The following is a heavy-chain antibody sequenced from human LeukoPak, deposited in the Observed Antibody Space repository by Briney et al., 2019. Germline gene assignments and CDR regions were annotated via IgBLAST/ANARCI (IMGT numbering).Heavy chain of an antibody. J-gene: IGHJ3*02. CDR1: GGSFSGYY. Sequence: SETLSLTCAVYGGSFSGYYWIWIRQPPGKGLEWIGEINHSGSTNSNPSLKSRVTISVDTSKIQISLKLSSVTAADTAVYYCARATEGNDHVWAFDIWGQGTMVTVSS. V-gene: IGHV4-34*01. D-gene: IGHD1-14*01. CDR2: INHSGST. CDR3: ARATEGNDHVWAFDI.